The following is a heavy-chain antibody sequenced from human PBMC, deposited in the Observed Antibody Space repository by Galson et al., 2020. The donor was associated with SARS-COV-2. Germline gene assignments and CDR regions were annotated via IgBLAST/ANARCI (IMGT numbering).Heavy chain of an antibody. D-gene: IGHD1-26*01. CDR3: ARWEDGDGYLHALGEDAFDI. J-gene: IGHJ3*02. CDR2: INPILGTA. Sequence: SVQVSCKASGGTFSSYAISWVRQAPGQGLAWMGGINPILGTAHYAQKFQGRVTITADESTSTAYMELSSLRSEDTAVYYCARWEDGDGYLHALGEDAFDIWGQGTMVTVSS. V-gene: IGHV1-69*13. CDR1: GGTFSSYA.